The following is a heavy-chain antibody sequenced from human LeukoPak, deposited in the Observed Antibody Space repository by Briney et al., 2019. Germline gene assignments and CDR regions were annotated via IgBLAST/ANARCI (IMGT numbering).Heavy chain of an antibody. J-gene: IGHJ4*02. CDR1: GFTFSSYV. V-gene: IGHV3-7*01. Sequence: GGSLRLSCAASGFTFSSYVMHWVRQAPGKGLEWVANIKQDGSEKYYVDSVKGRFTISRDNAKNSLYLQMNSLRAEDTAVYYCARRRYSGSSQHFDYWGQGTLVTVSS. CDR3: ARRRYSGSSQHFDY. CDR2: IKQDGSEK. D-gene: IGHD1-26*01.